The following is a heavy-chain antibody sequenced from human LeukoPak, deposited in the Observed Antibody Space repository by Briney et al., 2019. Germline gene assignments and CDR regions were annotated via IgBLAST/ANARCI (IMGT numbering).Heavy chain of an antibody. D-gene: IGHD3-10*01. Sequence: GGSLRLSCAASGFTFSSYWMSWVRQAPGKGLELEANIKQDGSEKYSVDSVKGRFTISRDNAKNSLYLQMNSLRAEDTAVYYCSREVRFRAYFDLWGRGTLITVSS. V-gene: IGHV3-7*01. CDR3: SREVRFRAYFDL. J-gene: IGHJ2*01. CDR2: IKQDGSEK. CDR1: GFTFSSYW.